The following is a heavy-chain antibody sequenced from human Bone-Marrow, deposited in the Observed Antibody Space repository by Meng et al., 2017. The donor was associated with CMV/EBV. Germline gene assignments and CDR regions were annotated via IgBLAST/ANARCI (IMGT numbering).Heavy chain of an antibody. J-gene: IGHJ4*02. CDR1: GGSFSGYY. D-gene: IGHD1-20*01. V-gene: IGHV4-34*01. CDR2: INHSGST. Sequence: SETLALTCAVYGGSFSGYYWSWIRQPPGKGLEWIGEINHSGSTNYNPSLKSRVTISVDTSKNQVSLKLSSVTAADTAVYYCAREIGLTGTFDYWGQGTLVTVSS. CDR3: AREIGLTGTFDY.